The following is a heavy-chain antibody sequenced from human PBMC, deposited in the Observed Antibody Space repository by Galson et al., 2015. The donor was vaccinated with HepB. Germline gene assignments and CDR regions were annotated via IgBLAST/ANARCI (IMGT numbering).Heavy chain of an antibody. D-gene: IGHD6-19*01. CDR2: INVGNGNT. V-gene: IGHV1-3*01. CDR3: AREVASGAVAFDY. CDR1: GYTFTSYV. Sequence: SVKVSCKASGYTFTSYVIHWLRQAPGQRLGWMGWINVGNGNTKYSQKLQGRVTITRDTSASTAYMELSSLTSEDTAVYYCAREVASGAVAFDYWGQGTLVTVSS. J-gene: IGHJ4*02.